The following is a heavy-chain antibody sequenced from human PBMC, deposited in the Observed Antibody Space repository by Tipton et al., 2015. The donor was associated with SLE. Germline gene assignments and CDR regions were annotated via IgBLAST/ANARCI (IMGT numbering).Heavy chain of an antibody. J-gene: IGHJ4*02. V-gene: IGHV3-7*01. D-gene: IGHD1-1*01. Sequence: LRLSCAASGFTFSSYWMSWVRQAPGKGLEWVANIKQDGSEKYYVDSVKGRFTISRDNAKNSLYLQMNSLRVEDTAVYYCAREPGTADYFDYWGQGTLVTVSS. CDR1: GFTFSSYW. CDR3: AREPGTADYFDY. CDR2: IKQDGSEK.